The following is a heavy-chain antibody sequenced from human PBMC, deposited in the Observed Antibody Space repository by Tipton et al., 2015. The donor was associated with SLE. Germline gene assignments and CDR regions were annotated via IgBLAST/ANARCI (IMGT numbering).Heavy chain of an antibody. J-gene: IGHJ3*02. D-gene: IGHD2-2*01. CDR2: MNPNSGNT. CDR3: ARAAGYCSSTSCSRVGAFDI. Sequence: QSGAEVKKPGASVKVSCKASGYTFTSYDINWVRQATGQGLEWMGWMNPNSGNTGYAQKFQGRVTMTRNTSISTAYMELSSLRSEDTAVYYCARAAGYCSSTSCSRVGAFDIWGQGTMVTVSS. V-gene: IGHV1-8*01. CDR1: GYTFTSYD.